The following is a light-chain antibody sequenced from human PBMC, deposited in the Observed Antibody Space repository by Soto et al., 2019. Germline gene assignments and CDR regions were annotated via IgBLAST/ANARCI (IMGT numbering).Light chain of an antibody. J-gene: IGLJ2*01. CDR1: SSNIGSNP. CDR2: GSK. CDR3: AAWDDNLFGPV. Sequence: QAVVAQPPSASGTPGQRVAISCSGTSSNIGSNPVNWFQQLPGTAPKLLIYGSKQRPSGVPDRVSGSKSGTSASLAISGLQSEDEADYYCAAWDDNLFGPVFGGGTKLHVL. V-gene: IGLV1-44*01.